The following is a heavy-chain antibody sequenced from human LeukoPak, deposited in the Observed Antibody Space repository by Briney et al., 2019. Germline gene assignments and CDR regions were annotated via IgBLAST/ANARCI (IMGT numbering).Heavy chain of an antibody. Sequence: PSETLSLTCTVSGASFSSYYWNWVRQPPGKGLEWIGYVFSRGGTSYNPSLRSRATILIDTSKNQFSLSLTSVTAADSAVYYCATLGYCTGGGCYQDDFWGQGTLVTVSS. CDR1: GASFSSYY. V-gene: IGHV4-59*01. CDR2: VFSRGGT. CDR3: ATLGYCTGGGCYQDDF. J-gene: IGHJ4*02. D-gene: IGHD2-15*01.